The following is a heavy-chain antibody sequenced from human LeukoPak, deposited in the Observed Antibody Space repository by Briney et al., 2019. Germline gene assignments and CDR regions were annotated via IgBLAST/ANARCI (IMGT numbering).Heavy chain of an antibody. CDR2: ISAYNGNT. Sequence: VASVKVSCKASGYTFTSYGISWVRRAPGQGLEWMGWISAYNGNTNYAQKLQGRVTMTTDTSTSTAYMELRSLRSDDTAVYYCARVGRYCGGDCYNAYWGQGTLVTVSS. D-gene: IGHD2-21*01. CDR3: ARVGRYCGGDCYNAY. CDR1: GYTFTSYG. J-gene: IGHJ4*02. V-gene: IGHV1-18*01.